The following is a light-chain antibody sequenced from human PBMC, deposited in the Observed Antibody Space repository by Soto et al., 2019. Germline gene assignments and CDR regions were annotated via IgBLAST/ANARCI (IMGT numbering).Light chain of an antibody. Sequence: EIVLTQSPGTLSLSPGERVTLSCRASQSVSSSFLAWYQQKPGQSPRLLIYGASSRATGIPDRFSGSGSGTDFTLTITRLEPEDFAVYYCQQYGSSLYTLGQGTKLDIK. CDR3: QQYGSSLYT. J-gene: IGKJ2*01. CDR2: GAS. CDR1: QSVSSSF. V-gene: IGKV3-20*01.